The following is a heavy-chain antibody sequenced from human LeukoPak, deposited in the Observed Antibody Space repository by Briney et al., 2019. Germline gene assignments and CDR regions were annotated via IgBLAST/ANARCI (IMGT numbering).Heavy chain of an antibody. CDR3: ARGALRYFDWLKKDYYYMDV. J-gene: IGHJ6*03. D-gene: IGHD3-9*01. Sequence: SETLSLTCGVSGGSFSGYYWSWIRQPPGKGLEWIGYIYYSGSTNYNPSLKSRVTLSMDTSKNQFSLRLSSVTAADTAVYYCARGALRYFDWLKKDYYYMDVWGKGTTVTISS. CDR1: GGSFSGYY. CDR2: IYYSGST. V-gene: IGHV4-59*01.